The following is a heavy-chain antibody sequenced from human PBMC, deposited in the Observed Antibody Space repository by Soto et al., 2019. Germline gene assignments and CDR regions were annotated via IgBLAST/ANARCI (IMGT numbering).Heavy chain of an antibody. D-gene: IGHD3-22*01. Sequence: QVQLQESGPGLLKPSETLSLTCTVSGASMSNYYWSWIRQPAGKGLEWIGRIFASGETYYNPSLKNRVILSVDLSKSQFSLELTPVTAAATAVYFCVREGDYSDNNGYPLFDYWGQGTLVTVSP. J-gene: IGHJ4*02. CDR3: VREGDYSDNNGYPLFDY. V-gene: IGHV4-4*07. CDR2: IFASGET. CDR1: GASMSNYY.